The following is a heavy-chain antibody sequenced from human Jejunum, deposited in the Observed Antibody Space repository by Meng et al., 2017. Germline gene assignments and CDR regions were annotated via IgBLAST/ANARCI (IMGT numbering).Heavy chain of an antibody. V-gene: IGHV4-39*01. CDR1: GGSISSSSSY. CDR2: IYYSGTT. J-gene: IGHJ4*02. D-gene: IGHD6-19*01. Sequence: QLQLQESGPGLVKPSETLSLTCTVSGGSISSSSSYWGWIRQPPGKGLEWIGSIYYSGTTYYNPSLKSRVTISVDTSKNQFSLELSSVTAADTAVYYCASLRPWLDSPGPPNEYWGQGTLVTVSS. CDR3: ASLRPWLDSPGPPNEY.